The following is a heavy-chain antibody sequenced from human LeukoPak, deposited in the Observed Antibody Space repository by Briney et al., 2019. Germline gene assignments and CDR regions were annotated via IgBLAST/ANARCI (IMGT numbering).Heavy chain of an antibody. J-gene: IGHJ6*02. Sequence: SETLSLTCAVSGVSFSSYYLSWIRQPPGKGLEWIGYIYYSGGTNYNASLKSRVTISVDTSKNQFSLKLSSVTAADTDVYYCARLGYCSGGSCPWYYYGMDVWGQGTTVTVSS. CDR3: ARLGYCSGGSCPWYYYGMDV. D-gene: IGHD2-15*01. CDR1: GVSFSSYY. V-gene: IGHV4-59*08. CDR2: IYYSGGT.